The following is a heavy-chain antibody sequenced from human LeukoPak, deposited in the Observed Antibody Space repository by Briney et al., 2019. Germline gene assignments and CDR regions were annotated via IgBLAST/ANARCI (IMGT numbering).Heavy chain of an antibody. D-gene: IGHD3-22*01. J-gene: IGHJ3*01. CDR3: AKEGDSSGHCGDFDF. CDR2: ISYDGNGK. CDR1: GFTFNNYP. V-gene: IGHV3-30*04. Sequence: GGSLRLSCAASGFTFNNYPMHWVRQAPGKGLEWVAGISYDGNGKYYADSVRGRFSISRDSSKNTLFLQMNSLRPEDTAVYYCAKEGDSSGHCGDFDFWGQGTMVTVSS.